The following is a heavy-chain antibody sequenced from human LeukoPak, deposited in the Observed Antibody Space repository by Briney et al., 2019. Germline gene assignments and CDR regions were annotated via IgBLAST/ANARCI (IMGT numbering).Heavy chain of an antibody. CDR3: ARSASLSQAFDI. Sequence: ASVKVSCKASGGTFSSYAISWVRQAPGQGLEWMGRIIPILGIANYAQKFQGRVTITADKSTSTAYMELSSLRSEDTAVYYCARSASLSQAFDIWGQGTMVTVSS. CDR2: IIPILGIA. J-gene: IGHJ3*02. V-gene: IGHV1-69*04. CDR1: GGTFSSYA.